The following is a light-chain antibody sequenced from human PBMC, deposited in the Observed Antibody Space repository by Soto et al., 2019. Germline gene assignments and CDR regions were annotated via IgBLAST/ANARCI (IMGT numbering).Light chain of an antibody. CDR3: QQRSNWPPLT. V-gene: IGKV3-11*01. CDR1: QSVSIY. J-gene: IGKJ4*01. Sequence: EIVLTQSPATLSLSPGERATLSCSASQSVSIYLAWYQQKPGQAPRLLIYDASNRATGIPARFSGSGSGTDFTLTISSLEPEDFAVYYCQQRSNWPPLTFGGGTKVDI. CDR2: DAS.